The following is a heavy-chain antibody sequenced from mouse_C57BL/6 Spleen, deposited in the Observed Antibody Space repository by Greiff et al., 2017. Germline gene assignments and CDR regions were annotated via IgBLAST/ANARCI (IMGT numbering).Heavy chain of an antibody. CDR3: TRSGDYDGAWFAY. CDR2: IYPGNSDT. J-gene: IGHJ3*01. D-gene: IGHD2-4*01. Sequence: EVQVVESGTVLARPGASVKMSCKTSGYTFTSYWMHWVKQRPGQGLEWIGAIYPGNSDTSYNQKFKGKAKLTAVTSASTAYMELSSLTNEDSAVYYCTRSGDYDGAWFAYWGQGTLVTVSA. CDR1: GYTFTSYW. V-gene: IGHV1-5*01.